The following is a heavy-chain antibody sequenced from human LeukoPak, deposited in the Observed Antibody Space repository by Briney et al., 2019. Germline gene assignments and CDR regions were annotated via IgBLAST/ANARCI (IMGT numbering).Heavy chain of an antibody. D-gene: IGHD6-6*01. Sequence: SETLSLTCTVSGGSISSSSYYWGWTRQPPGKGLEWIGSIYYSGSTYYNPSLKSRVTISVDTSKNQFSLKLSSVTAADTAVYYCARRDSSSSAYYYYMDVWGKGTTVTVSS. J-gene: IGHJ6*03. CDR2: IYYSGST. V-gene: IGHV4-39*07. CDR1: GGSISSSSYY. CDR3: ARRDSSSSAYYYYMDV.